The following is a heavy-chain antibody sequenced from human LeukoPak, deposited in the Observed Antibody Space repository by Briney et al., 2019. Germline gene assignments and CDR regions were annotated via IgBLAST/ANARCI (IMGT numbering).Heavy chain of an antibody. V-gene: IGHV3-74*01. D-gene: IGHD5-24*01. CDR2: VIRDGSFT. J-gene: IGHJ4*02. CDR3: VRDGDDFNFDY. Sequence: PGGSRRLSCAASGFTFRSYWMHWVRQAPGKGLEWVSRVIRDGSFTNYADSVKGRFTISRDNAKNTLYLQMSSLRAEDTAAYFCVRDGDDFNFDYWGQGSLVTVSS. CDR1: GFTFRSYW.